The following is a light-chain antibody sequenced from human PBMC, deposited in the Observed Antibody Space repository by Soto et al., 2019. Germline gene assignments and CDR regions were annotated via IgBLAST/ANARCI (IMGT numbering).Light chain of an antibody. J-gene: IGKJ4*01. Sequence: DIQMTQSPSSLSESVGDRDTTTCKASRNIRNYLKWYQQKPGKAPKLLIYDATNLETGVPSRFSGSGSGTDFTFTISSLQPEDISTYYGQHYDNVPLTFGGGTKVEIK. V-gene: IGKV1-33*01. CDR3: QHYDNVPLT. CDR1: RNIRNY. CDR2: DAT.